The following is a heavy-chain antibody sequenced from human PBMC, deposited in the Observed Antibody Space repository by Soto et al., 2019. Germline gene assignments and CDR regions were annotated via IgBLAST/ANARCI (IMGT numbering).Heavy chain of an antibody. D-gene: IGHD3-3*01. Sequence: EVQLVESGGGLDKPGGSLRLSCAASGFTFSSYSMNWVRQAPGKGLEWVSSISSSSSYIYYADSVKGRFTISRDNAKNSLYLQMNSLRAEDTAVYYCARDHPRNDITIFGVVIIYYYYGMDVWGQGTTVTVSS. J-gene: IGHJ6*02. CDR2: ISSSSSYI. CDR1: GFTFSSYS. CDR3: ARDHPRNDITIFGVVIIYYYYGMDV. V-gene: IGHV3-21*01.